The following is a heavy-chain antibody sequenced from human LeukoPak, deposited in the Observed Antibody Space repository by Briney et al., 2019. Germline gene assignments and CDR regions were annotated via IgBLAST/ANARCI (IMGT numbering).Heavy chain of an antibody. CDR2: IYYSGST. CDR1: GGSISSYY. J-gene: IGHJ4*02. CDR3: ARSYSNLFDY. Sequence: SETLSLTCTVSGGSISSYYWSWIRQPPGKGLEWIGYIYYSGSTNYNPSLKSRVTISVDTSKNQFSLKLTSVTAADTAVYYCARSYSNLFDYWGQGTLVTVSS. V-gene: IGHV4-59*01. D-gene: IGHD4-4*01.